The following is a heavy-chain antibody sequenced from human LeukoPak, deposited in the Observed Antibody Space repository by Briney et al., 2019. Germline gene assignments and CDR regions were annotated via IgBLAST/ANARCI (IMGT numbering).Heavy chain of an antibody. D-gene: IGHD3-22*01. CDR2: IKQDGREK. V-gene: IGHV3-7*01. CDR1: GFTFSSYW. Sequence: GGSLRLSCAASGFTFSSYWMGGVRQAPGKGLEGVANIKQDGREKYDVDSVKGRFTIPRDNAKNSLYMQMNSMRAEDTAVYYCARTYYSDSSGYQQSVVGAFDIWGQGTMVTVSS. J-gene: IGHJ3*02. CDR3: ARTYYSDSSGYQQSVVGAFDI.